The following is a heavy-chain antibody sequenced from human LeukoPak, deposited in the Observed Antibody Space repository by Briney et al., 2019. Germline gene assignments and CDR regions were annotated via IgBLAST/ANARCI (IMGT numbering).Heavy chain of an antibody. CDR1: GFTFSSYE. J-gene: IGHJ5*02. CDR2: ISSTTNIR. D-gene: IGHD2-15*01. CDR3: TRDVGFRFDP. V-gene: IGHV3-48*03. Sequence: GGSLRLSCAASGFTFSSYEMNWVRQAPGKGLEWVSYISSTTNIRYYADSVKGRFTISRDNAKNSLYLQMHSLRAEDTALYYCTRDVGFRFDPWGQGTLVTVSS.